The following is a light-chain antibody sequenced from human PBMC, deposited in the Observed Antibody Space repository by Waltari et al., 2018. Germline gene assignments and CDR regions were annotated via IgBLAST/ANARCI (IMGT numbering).Light chain of an antibody. Sequence: DIQMTQSPSSLSTSVGDRVTISCRASQNINDYLAWYQQKPGKAPNLLIYRASSLQSGVPSRFTGSGSGTDFTLTINSLQPKDFGTYYCQQHKSYPWTFGQGTKVDIK. CDR1: QNINDY. J-gene: IGKJ1*01. V-gene: IGKV1-16*01. CDR2: RAS. CDR3: QQHKSYPWT.